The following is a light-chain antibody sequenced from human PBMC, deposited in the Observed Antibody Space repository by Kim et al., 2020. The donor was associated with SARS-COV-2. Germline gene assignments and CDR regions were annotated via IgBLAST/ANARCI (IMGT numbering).Light chain of an antibody. V-gene: IGLV3-19*01. CDR3: NSRDSSGNHP. J-gene: IGLJ1*01. Sequence: SSELTQDPAVSVALGQTVRITCQGDSLRSYYASWYQQKPGQAPVLVIYGKNNRPSGIPDRFSGSSSGNTASLTITGAQAEDEADYYFNSRDSSGNHPFGTGTKVTVL. CDR1: SLRSYY. CDR2: GKN.